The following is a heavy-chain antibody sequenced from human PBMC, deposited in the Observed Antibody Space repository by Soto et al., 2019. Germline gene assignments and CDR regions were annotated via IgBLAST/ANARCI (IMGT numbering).Heavy chain of an antibody. D-gene: IGHD3-10*01. V-gene: IGHV4-61*01. CDR2: IHYIEST. CDR3: ARGLIRGDGTYYYYGLDV. J-gene: IGHJ6*02. Sequence: QVQLQESGPGLVKPSETLSLTCTVSGGSVSSASYYWSWIRQPPGKGLEWIGYIHYIESTNYNPSLKSRVIMSVDTPKNEFSLELTSVTAADTAVYYCARGLIRGDGTYYYYGLDVWGQGTTVTVSS. CDR1: GGSVSSASYY.